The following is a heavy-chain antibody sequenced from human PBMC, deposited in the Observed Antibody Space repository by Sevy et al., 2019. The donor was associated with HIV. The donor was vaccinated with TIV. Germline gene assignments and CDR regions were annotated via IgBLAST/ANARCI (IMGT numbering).Heavy chain of an antibody. D-gene: IGHD6-19*01. Sequence: SETLSLTCFVSGGSMRSSHYWAWIRQPPGKGLEWVGSIYNGGNTYYHPSLKTRVTISVDTSKNQFSLRLNSVTAADTAIYYCTRLPQWLVSSFDSWGQGALVTVSS. J-gene: IGHJ4*02. V-gene: IGHV4-39*01. CDR1: GGSMRSSHY. CDR2: IYNGGNT. CDR3: TRLPQWLVSSFDS.